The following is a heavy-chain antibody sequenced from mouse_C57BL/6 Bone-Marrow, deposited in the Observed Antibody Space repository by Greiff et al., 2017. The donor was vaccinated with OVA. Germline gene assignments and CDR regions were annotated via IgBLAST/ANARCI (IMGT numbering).Heavy chain of an antibody. D-gene: IGHD1-1*02. J-gene: IGHJ4*01. Sequence: QVQLQQSGAELARPGASVKLSCKASGYTFTCYGISWVKQRTGQGLEWIGEIYPRSGNTYYNEKFKGKATLTADKSSSTAYMELRSLTSEDSSVYFCESMRQWCFIAMDDWGQKATVTVPA. V-gene: IGHV1-81*01. CDR1: GYTFTCYG. CDR2: IYPRSGNT. CDR3: ESMRQWCFIAMDD.